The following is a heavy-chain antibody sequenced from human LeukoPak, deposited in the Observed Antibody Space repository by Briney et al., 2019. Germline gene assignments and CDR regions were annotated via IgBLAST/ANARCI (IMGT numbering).Heavy chain of an antibody. CDR1: GYTFTGYY. V-gene: IGHV1-2*06. Sequence: VASVKVSCKASGYTFTGYYMHWVRQAPGQGLEWMGRINPNNGGTNCAQKFQGRVTMIGDTSISTAYMELNSLRSDDTAMYYCARESGSYHGNDCWGQGTLVTVSS. CDR2: INPNNGGT. D-gene: IGHD1-26*01. J-gene: IGHJ4*02. CDR3: ARESGSYHGNDC.